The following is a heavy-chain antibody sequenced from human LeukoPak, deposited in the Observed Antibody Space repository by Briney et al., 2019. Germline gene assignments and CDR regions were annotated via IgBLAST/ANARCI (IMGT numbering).Heavy chain of an antibody. Sequence: GRSLRLSCAVSGFTFSSYTMHWVRQAPGKGLEWISSISGGSSTIYYADSVKGRFTISRDNARNSLYLQMNSLRDEDTAVYYCARRDYGSGSFFGIDYWGQGTLVTVSS. CDR3: ARRDYGSGSFFGIDY. CDR2: ISGGSSTI. J-gene: IGHJ4*02. V-gene: IGHV3-48*02. D-gene: IGHD3-10*01. CDR1: GFTFSSYT.